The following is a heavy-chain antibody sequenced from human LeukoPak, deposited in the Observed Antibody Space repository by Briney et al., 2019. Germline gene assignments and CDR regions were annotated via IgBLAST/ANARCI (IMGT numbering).Heavy chain of an antibody. V-gene: IGHV3-30*04. Sequence: GGSLRLSCAASGFTFSSYAMHWVRQAPGKGLEWVAVISYDGSNKYYADSVKGRFTISRDNSKNTLYLQMNSLRAEDTAVYYCARSGYYDSSGYHIDYWGQGTLVTVSS. J-gene: IGHJ4*02. D-gene: IGHD3-22*01. CDR2: ISYDGSNK. CDR1: GFTFSSYA. CDR3: ARSGYYDSSGYHIDY.